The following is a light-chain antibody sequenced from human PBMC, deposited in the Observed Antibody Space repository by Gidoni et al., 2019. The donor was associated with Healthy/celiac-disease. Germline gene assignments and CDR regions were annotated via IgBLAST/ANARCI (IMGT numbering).Light chain of an antibody. CDR1: QSSSSY. V-gene: IGKV1-39*01. J-gene: IGKJ2*01. CDR2: AAS. Sequence: DIQMTQSPSSLSASVGDRVTITCRASQSSSSYLNWYQQKPGKATKLLIYAASSLQSGVPSRFSGSGSGTDFTLTISSLQPEDFATYYCQQSYSTPDTFGQGTKLEIK. CDR3: QQSYSTPDT.